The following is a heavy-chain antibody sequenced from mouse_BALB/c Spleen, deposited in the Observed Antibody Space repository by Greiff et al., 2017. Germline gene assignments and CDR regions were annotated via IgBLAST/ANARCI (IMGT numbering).Heavy chain of an antibody. CDR3: ARWAYYGNSYAMDY. J-gene: IGHJ4*01. CDR2: ISSGSSTI. Sequence: EVKLMESGGGLVQPGGSRKLSCAASGFTFSSFGMHWVRQAPEKGLEWVAYISSGSSTIYYADTVKGRFTISRDNPKNTLFLQMTSLRSEDTAMYYCARWAYYGNSYAMDYWGQGTSVTVSS. D-gene: IGHD2-10*01. CDR1: GFTFSSFG. V-gene: IGHV5-17*02.